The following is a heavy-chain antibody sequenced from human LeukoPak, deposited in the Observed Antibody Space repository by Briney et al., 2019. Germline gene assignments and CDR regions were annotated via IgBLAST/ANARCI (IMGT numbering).Heavy chain of an antibody. CDR1: GYTFTSYD. CDR2: MNPNSGNT. D-gene: IGHD3-10*01. J-gene: IGHJ4*02. V-gene: IGHV1-8*01. Sequence: GASVKVSCKASGYTFTSYDINWARQATGQGLEWMGWMNPNSGNTGYAQKFQGRVTMTRNTSISTAYMELSSLRSEDAAVYYCAGGPGYYGSGSSAGFDYWGQGTLVTVSS. CDR3: AGGPGYYGSGSSAGFDY.